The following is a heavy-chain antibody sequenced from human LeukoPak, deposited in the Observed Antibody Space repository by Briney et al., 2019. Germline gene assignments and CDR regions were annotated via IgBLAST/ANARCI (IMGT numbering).Heavy chain of an antibody. CDR3: ARSRSITIFGVVIPGWFDP. CDR2: IYYSGST. Sequence: PSETLSLTCTVSGGSISNYYWSWIRQPPGKGLEWIGYIYYSGSTNYNPSLKSRVTISVDTSKNQFSLKLSSVTAADTAVYYCARSRSITIFGVVIPGWFDPWGQGTLVTVSS. CDR1: GGSISNYY. D-gene: IGHD3-3*01. V-gene: IGHV4-59*01. J-gene: IGHJ5*02.